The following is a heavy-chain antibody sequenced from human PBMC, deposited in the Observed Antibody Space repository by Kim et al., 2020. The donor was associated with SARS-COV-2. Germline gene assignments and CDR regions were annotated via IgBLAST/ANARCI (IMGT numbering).Heavy chain of an antibody. D-gene: IGHD3-10*01. V-gene: IGHV4-39*01. CDR3: ARLGGYYGSGSSDY. Sequence: TPSLTSRVSISVDTSKIQFSLKLSSVTSADTAVYYCARLGGYYGSGSSDYWGQGTLVTVSS. J-gene: IGHJ4*02.